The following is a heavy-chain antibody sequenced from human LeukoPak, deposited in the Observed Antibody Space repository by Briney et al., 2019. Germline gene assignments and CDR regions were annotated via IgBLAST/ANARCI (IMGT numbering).Heavy chain of an antibody. Sequence: ASVKVSCKASGYSFRTYNVHWVRQAPGQGLEWMGIINPTDGSTSYAQNFQGRVTVTRDTSTSTVYMELSSLRSEDTAVYYCARVSDIVYSRGFDPWGRGTLVTVSS. CDR1: GYSFRTYN. CDR2: INPTDGST. CDR3: ARVSDIVYSRGFDP. J-gene: IGHJ5*02. D-gene: IGHD2-15*01. V-gene: IGHV1-46*01.